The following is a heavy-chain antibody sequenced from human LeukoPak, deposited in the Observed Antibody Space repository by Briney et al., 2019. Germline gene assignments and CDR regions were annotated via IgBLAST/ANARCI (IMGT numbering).Heavy chain of an antibody. J-gene: IGHJ6*02. CDR1: GYTFTGYY. CDR2: INPNSGGT. Sequence: ASVKVSCKASGYTFTGYYMHWVRQAPGQGIEWMGWINPNSGGTNYAQKFQGRVTMTRDTSISTAYMELSRLRSDDTAVYYCARDGGGIVVVPAAMRAYYYYGMDVWGQGTTVTVSS. CDR3: ARDGGGIVVVPAAMRAYYYYGMDV. D-gene: IGHD2-2*01. V-gene: IGHV1-2*02.